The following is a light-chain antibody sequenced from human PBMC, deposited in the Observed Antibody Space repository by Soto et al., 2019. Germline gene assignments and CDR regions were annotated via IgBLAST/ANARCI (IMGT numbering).Light chain of an antibody. Sequence: DIQMTQSPSSLSASVGDGVTVTCRASQDIRNDLGWYQQKPGKAPKRLIYAASSLQSGVPSRFSGSGSETEFTITISSLQPEDSATYYCLQNHSLPPTFGQGTKVEIK. V-gene: IGKV1-17*01. CDR2: AAS. CDR3: LQNHSLPPT. J-gene: IGKJ1*01. CDR1: QDIRND.